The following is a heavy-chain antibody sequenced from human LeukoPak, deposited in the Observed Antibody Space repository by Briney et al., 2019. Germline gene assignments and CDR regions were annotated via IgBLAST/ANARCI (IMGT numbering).Heavy chain of an antibody. Sequence: SEALSLTCTVSGGSISSSSYYWGWIRQPPGKGLEWIGSIYYSGSTYYNPSLKSRVTISVDTSKNQFSLKLSSVTAADTAVYYCARGQVFAFDYWGQGTLVTVSS. CDR1: GGSISSSSYY. V-gene: IGHV4-39*07. CDR3: ARGQVFAFDY. CDR2: IYYSGST. J-gene: IGHJ4*02.